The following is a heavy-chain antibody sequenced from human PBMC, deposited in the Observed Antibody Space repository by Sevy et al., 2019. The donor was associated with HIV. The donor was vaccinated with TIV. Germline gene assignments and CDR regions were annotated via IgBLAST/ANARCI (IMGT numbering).Heavy chain of an antibody. CDR3: ARDSLASLVRGFSLKYHMDV. CDR2: INPKNGGT. Sequence: ASVKVSCKASGYTFTGYHIHWVRQAPGQGLEWMGWINPKNGGTNYAPNFQGRVTMTTDTSISTVYLEVSSLRSDDTAVYFCARDSLASLVRGFSLKYHMDVWGNGTSVTVSS. V-gene: IGHV1-2*02. D-gene: IGHD3-10*01. J-gene: IGHJ6*03. CDR1: GYTFTGYH.